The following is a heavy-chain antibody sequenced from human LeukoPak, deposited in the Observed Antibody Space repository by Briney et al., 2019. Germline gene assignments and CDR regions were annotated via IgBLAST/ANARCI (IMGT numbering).Heavy chain of an antibody. Sequence: ASVKVSCKASGYSFTGYYMHWVRQAPGQGLEWMGWINPNSGDTKYAQKFQGRVTMTRDTSISTAYMELSRLISDDTAVYYCARTPIHYDSSGSTWGAFDIWGQGTMVTVSS. J-gene: IGHJ3*02. CDR1: GYSFTGYY. CDR2: INPNSGDT. V-gene: IGHV1-2*02. D-gene: IGHD3-22*01. CDR3: ARTPIHYDSSGSTWGAFDI.